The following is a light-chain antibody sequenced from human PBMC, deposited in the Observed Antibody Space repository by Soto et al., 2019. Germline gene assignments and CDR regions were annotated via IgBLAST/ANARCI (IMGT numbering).Light chain of an antibody. J-gene: IGKJ3*01. Sequence: DIQMTQSPSSVSASVGDRVTITCRAGQDISRWLAWYQQKPGKAPKVLISAASTLQSGVPSRFSGSGSGTEFTLTITRLQPEDFGTYYCQQSNSFPLTFGPGTKVDIK. V-gene: IGKV1-12*01. CDR1: QDISRW. CDR3: QQSNSFPLT. CDR2: AAS.